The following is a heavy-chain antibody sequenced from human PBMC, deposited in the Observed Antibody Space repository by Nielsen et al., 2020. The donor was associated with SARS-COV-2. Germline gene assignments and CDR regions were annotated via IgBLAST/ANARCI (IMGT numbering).Heavy chain of an antibody. CDR3: ARQLLNSRYFDL. D-gene: IGHD2-2*01. V-gene: IGHV4-34*01. CDR2: INHRGST. J-gene: IGHJ2*01. CDR1: GGSFSGYY. Sequence: SETLSLTCAVYGGSFSGYYWSWIRQSPGKGLEWIGEINHRGSTIYNPSLKSRVTMSVDTSKNQFSLNVISVTAADTAVYYCARQLLNSRYFDLWGRGTPVTVSS.